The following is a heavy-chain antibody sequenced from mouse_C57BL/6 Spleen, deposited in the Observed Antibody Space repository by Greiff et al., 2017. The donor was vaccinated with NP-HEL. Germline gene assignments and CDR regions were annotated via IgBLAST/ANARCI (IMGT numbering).Heavy chain of an antibody. CDR1: GFTFSSYG. V-gene: IGHV5-6*01. D-gene: IGHD1-1*01. CDR2: ISSGGSYT. J-gene: IGHJ2*01. CDR3: ARGVITTVVSRYYFDY. Sequence: EVKLMESGGDLVKPGGSLKLSCAASGFTFSSYGMSWVRQTPDKRLEWVATISSGGSYTYYPDSVKGRFTISRDNAKNTLYLQMSSLKSEDTAMYYCARGVITTVVSRYYFDYWGQGTTLTVSS.